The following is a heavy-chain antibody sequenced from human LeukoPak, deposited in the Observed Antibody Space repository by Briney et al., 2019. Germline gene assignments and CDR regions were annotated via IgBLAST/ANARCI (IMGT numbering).Heavy chain of an antibody. Sequence: GGSLRLSCAASGFTFSTYGVYWVRQAPGKGLEWVSSNSGGSSYYADSVKGRFTISRDNSKNTLYLQMNSLRAEDTAVYYCAKDLGSSGWYIDYWGQRTLVTVSS. CDR3: AKDLGSSGWYIDY. J-gene: IGHJ4*02. V-gene: IGHV3-23*01. CDR2: NSGGSS. CDR1: GFTFSTYG. D-gene: IGHD6-19*01.